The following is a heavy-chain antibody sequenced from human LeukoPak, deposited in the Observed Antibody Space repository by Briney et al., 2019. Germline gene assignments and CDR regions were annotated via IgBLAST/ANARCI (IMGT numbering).Heavy chain of an antibody. V-gene: IGHV3-7*03. D-gene: IGHD2-15*01. CDR1: AFIFSGHW. CDR2: IKEDGSER. Sequence: PGGSLRLSCEGSAFIFSGHWMNWVRQTPGKGLEWVASIKEDGSERQYVDSVKGRFSISRDNTKGPLFLQLNSLRAEDTAVYYCARDRILPAHRRGWFDPWGQGTLVTVSS. J-gene: IGHJ5*02. CDR3: ARDRILPAHRRGWFDP.